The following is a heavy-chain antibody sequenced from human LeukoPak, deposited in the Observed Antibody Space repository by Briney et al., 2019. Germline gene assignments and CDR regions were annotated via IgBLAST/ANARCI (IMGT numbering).Heavy chain of an antibody. V-gene: IGHV3-48*01. CDR2: VSSSRTTI. D-gene: IGHD3-9*01. CDR1: GFTFCTLV. Sequence: PGGSLRHSRVASGFTFCTLVVNWGRPAPGEGLEWVSYVSSSRTTIYYAHSVKGRDTISSDDAKSSLYLHMSSLRAEGTALYYGARRSPGYYDDYWGQGTLVAVSS. CDR3: ARRSPGYYDDY. J-gene: IGHJ4*02.